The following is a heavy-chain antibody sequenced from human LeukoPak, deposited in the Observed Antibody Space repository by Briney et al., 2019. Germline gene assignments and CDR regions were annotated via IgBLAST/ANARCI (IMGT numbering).Heavy chain of an antibody. D-gene: IGHD1-26*01. CDR2: ISGSGGST. V-gene: IGHV3-23*01. Sequence: GGSLRLSCAASGFTFSSYAMSWVRQAPGKGLEWVSAISGSGGSTYYADSVKGRFTISRDNAKNSLYLQMNSLRAEDTALYYCARDTVGATDYWGQGTLVTVSS. CDR1: GFTFSSYA. J-gene: IGHJ4*02. CDR3: ARDTVGATDY.